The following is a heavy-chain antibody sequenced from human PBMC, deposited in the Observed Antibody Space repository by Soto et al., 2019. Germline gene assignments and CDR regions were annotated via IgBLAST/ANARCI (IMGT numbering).Heavy chain of an antibody. CDR1: GGSISSSDYY. J-gene: IGHJ4*02. CDR3: VSGYPWVGFDY. CDR2: IYYSGSA. D-gene: IGHD5-18*01. V-gene: IGHV4-39*01. Sequence: SETLSLTCTVSGGSISSSDYYWGWIRQPPGKGLEWIGNIYYSGSASYNPSLKSRVTISVDTSKNQVSLKLSSVTAADTAVYNCVSGYPWVGFDYWGQGTLVTSPQ.